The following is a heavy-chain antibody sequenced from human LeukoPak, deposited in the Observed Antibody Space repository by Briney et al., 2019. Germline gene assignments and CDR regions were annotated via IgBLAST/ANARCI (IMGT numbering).Heavy chain of an antibody. D-gene: IGHD1-26*01. J-gene: IGHJ5*02. Sequence: GASVKVSCKASGYTFTGYYMHWVRQAPGQGLEWMGWINPSGGTNYAQKFQGRVTMTRDTSISTAYMELSRLRSEDTAIYYCARDNSVGDNAWWFDPWGQGTLVTVSS. V-gene: IGHV1-2*02. CDR2: INPSGGT. CDR1: GYTFTGYY. CDR3: ARDNSVGDNAWWFDP.